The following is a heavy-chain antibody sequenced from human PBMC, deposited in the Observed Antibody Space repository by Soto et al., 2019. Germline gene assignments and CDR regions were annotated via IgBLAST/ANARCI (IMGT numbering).Heavy chain of an antibody. CDR2: IYPGDSDT. Sequence: PGESLKISCKGSGYSLTSYWIGWVRQMPGKGLEWMGIIYPGDSDTRYSPSFQGQVTISADKSISTAYLRWSSLKASDTAMYYCASRVGGCGGDCYKAFDIWGQGTMVTVSS. V-gene: IGHV5-51*01. CDR1: GYSLTSYW. J-gene: IGHJ3*02. D-gene: IGHD2-21*02. CDR3: ASRVGGCGGDCYKAFDI.